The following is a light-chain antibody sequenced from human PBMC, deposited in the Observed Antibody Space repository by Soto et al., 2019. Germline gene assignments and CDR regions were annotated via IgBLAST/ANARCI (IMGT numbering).Light chain of an antibody. CDR3: QQYGSSPRT. Sequence: EVVLTQYPGTLSLPPGERAPLSCRASQSVSSYFAWYQQKPGQAPNLLIYDASNRATGIPARFSGSGSGTDFTLTISRLEPEDFAVYYCQQYGSSPRTFGQRTKV. J-gene: IGKJ1*01. CDR2: DAS. V-gene: IGKV3-20*01. CDR1: QSVSSY.